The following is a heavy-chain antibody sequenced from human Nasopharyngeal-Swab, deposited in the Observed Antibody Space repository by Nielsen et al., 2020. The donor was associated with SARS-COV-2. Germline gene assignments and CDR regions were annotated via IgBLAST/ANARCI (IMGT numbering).Heavy chain of an antibody. CDR2: ISYDGSNK. Sequence: GESLKIPCAASGFTFSTYPMHWVRPAAGKGLEWVAVISYDGSNKYYADSVKGRFTISRDNSKNTLYLQMNRLRPEDTAVYYCAREGGDSYGSGGAFDIWGQGTMVTVSS. CDR3: AREGGDSYGSGGAFDI. CDR1: GFTFSTYP. V-gene: IGHV3-30-3*01. D-gene: IGHD5-18*01. J-gene: IGHJ3*02.